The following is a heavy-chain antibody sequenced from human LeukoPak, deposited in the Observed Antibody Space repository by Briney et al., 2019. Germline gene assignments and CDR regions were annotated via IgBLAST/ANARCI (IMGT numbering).Heavy chain of an antibody. CDR1: GGTFSSYA. D-gene: IGHD2-15*01. V-gene: IGHV1-69*13. J-gene: IGHJ6*02. CDR2: IIPIFGTA. CDR3: ATPAAYCSGGSCWLPPGYYYGMDV. Sequence: ASVKVSCKASGGTFSSYAISWVRQAPGQGLERMGGIIPIFGTANYAQKFQGRVTITADESTSTAYMELSSLRSEDTAVYYCATPAAYCSGGSCWLPPGYYYGMDVWGQGTTVTVSS.